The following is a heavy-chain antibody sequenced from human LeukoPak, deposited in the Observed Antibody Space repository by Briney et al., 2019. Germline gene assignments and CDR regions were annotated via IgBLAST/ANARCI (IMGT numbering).Heavy chain of an antibody. D-gene: IGHD3-9*01. CDR3: ARPDILTGYNWFDP. V-gene: IGHV1-3*01. J-gene: IGHJ5*02. Sequence: ASVKVSCKASGYTFTSYAMHWVRQAPGQRLEWMGWINAGNGNTKYSQKFQGRVTITRDTSASTAYMELSSLRSEDTAVYYCARPDILTGYNWFDPWGQGTLVAVSS. CDR2: INAGNGNT. CDR1: GYTFTSYA.